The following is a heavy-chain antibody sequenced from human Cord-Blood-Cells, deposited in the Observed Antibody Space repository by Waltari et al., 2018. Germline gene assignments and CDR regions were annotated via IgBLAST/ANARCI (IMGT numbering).Heavy chain of an antibody. CDR2: IYWNDDK. V-gene: IGHV2-5*01. CDR3: AHSSSWYYFDY. CDR1: GFSLSTSEVG. D-gene: IGHD6-13*01. Sequence: QITLKESGPTLVKPTQTLTLTCTFPGFSLSTSEVGVGWIRQPPGKALEWLALIYWNDDKRYSPSLKSRLTITKDTSKNQVVLTMTNMDPVDTATYYCAHSSSWYYFDYWGQGTLVTVSS. J-gene: IGHJ4*02.